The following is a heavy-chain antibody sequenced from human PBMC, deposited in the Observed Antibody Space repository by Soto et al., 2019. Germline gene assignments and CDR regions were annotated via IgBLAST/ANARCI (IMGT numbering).Heavy chain of an antibody. D-gene: IGHD6-13*01. Sequence: ASLTVYCKTSGYAFPSYHVHLVRQDTEQGLEWMGIINPSGGSTSYAQKFQGRVTMTRDTSTSTVYMELSSLRSEDTAVYYCARPYSSSWYEGWFDPWGQGNLVTVSS. CDR3: ARPYSSSWYEGWFDP. CDR1: GYAFPSYH. V-gene: IGHV1-46*01. J-gene: IGHJ5*02. CDR2: INPSGGST.